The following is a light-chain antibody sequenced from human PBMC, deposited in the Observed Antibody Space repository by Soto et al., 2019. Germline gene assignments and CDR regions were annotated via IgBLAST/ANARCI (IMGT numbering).Light chain of an antibody. J-gene: IGLJ1*01. Sequence: QSVLTQPPSVSGAPGQRVTISCTGGSSNIGAGYDVHWYQQLPGTAPKLLIYGNSNRPSGVPDRFSGPKSGTSASLAITGLQAEDEADYYCQSYDSSLRGVFGTGTKVTVL. CDR1: SSNIGAGYD. V-gene: IGLV1-40*01. CDR2: GNS. CDR3: QSYDSSLRGV.